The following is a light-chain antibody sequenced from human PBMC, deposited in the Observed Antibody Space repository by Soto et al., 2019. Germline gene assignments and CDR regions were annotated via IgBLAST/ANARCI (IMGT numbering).Light chain of an antibody. CDR3: AVWDDSLSGVV. CDR1: ISNIGDND. V-gene: IGLV1-47*01. CDR2: RNY. Sequence: QSVLTQPPSASGTPGQRVTFSCSGSISNIGDNDVFWYQQLPGTAPKLLIYRNYERPSGVPDRFSGSKSGTSASLAISGLRSEDEAHYYCAVWDDSLSGVVFGGGTKLTVL. J-gene: IGLJ2*01.